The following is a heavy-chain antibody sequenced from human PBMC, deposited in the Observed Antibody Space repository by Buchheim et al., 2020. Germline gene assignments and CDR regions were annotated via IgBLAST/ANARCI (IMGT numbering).Heavy chain of an antibody. CDR3: AITSLSSPMGGYHYYYMDV. CDR2: INHVGTT. CDR1: GESLSGYY. V-gene: IGHV4-34*01. D-gene: IGHD3-10*01. J-gene: IGHJ6*03. Sequence: QVQLQQWGAGLLKPSETLSLTCAVSGESLSGYYWSWIRQPPGKGLECIAEINHVGTTNYNPSLESRVTVSVDTSKNAFSLTLSSVTAADTAVYYCAITSLSSPMGGYHYYYMDVWGKGTT.